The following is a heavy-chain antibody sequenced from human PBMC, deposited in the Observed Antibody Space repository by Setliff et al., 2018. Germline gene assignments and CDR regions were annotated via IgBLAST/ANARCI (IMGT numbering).Heavy chain of an antibody. J-gene: IGHJ6*02. D-gene: IGHD5-18*01. V-gene: IGHV5-51*07. CDR2: IYPGDSDT. CDR1: GYSFTNYW. CDR3: ARVTPDYYYYYGMDV. Sequence: GESLKISCKGSGYSFTNYWIGWVHQMPGKGLEWMGIIYPGDSDTRYSPSFQGQVTISAAKSISTAYLQWSSLKASDTAMYYCARVTPDYYYYYGMDVWGQGTTVTVSS.